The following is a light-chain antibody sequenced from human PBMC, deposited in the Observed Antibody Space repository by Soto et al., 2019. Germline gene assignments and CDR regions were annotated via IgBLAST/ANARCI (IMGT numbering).Light chain of an antibody. CDR1: QSVRRN. Sequence: EVVMTHSPVTLSVSPWEIATLSFRASQSVRRNLAWYQQKPGQAPRLLIYAASSRATGIPDRFSGSGSGTDFTLTISRLEPEDFAVYYCQKHGNSPQKFGQGTKVDIK. CDR2: AAS. J-gene: IGKJ1*01. V-gene: IGKV3-20*01. CDR3: QKHGNSPQK.